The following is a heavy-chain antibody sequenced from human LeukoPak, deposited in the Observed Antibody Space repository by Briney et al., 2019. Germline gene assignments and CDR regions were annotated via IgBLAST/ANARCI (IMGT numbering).Heavy chain of an antibody. J-gene: IGHJ4*02. CDR3: ARDKRHSYGRYFDH. CDR2: IYHSGST. V-gene: IGHV4-38-2*02. Sequence: PSETLSLTCAVSGYSISSGYYWGWIRQPPGKGLEWIGSIYHSGSTYYNPSLKSRVTISVDTSKNQFSLKLSSVTAADTAVYYCARDKRHSYGRYFDHWGQGLLVTVSS. CDR1: GYSISSGYY. D-gene: IGHD5-18*01.